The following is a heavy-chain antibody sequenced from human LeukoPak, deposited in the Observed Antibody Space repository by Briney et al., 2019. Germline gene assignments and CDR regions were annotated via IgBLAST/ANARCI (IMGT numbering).Heavy chain of an antibody. V-gene: IGHV1-2*02. CDR2: INPNSGGT. D-gene: IGHD2-2*01. J-gene: IGHJ4*02. CDR1: GYTFTGYY. Sequence: GASVKVSCKASGYTFTGYYMHWVRQAPGQGLEWIGWINPNSGGTNYAQKFQGRVTMTRDTSISTAYMELSRLRSDDTAVYYCARDGWVVPAASFDYWGQGTLVTVSS. CDR3: ARDGWVVPAASFDY.